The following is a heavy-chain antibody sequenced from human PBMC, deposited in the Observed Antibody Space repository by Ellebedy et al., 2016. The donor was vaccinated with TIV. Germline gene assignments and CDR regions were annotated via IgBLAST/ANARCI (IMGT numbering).Heavy chain of an antibody. CDR3: ARKSGGLRD. CDR1: GVSISSYY. Sequence: SETLSLTXNVSGVSISSYYWNWIRQAPGKRLEYIGFIHDSGTSYYNPSLKSRVTISVDTSKNQISLNLSSVTAADTAVYYCARKSGGLRDWGQGTLVTVSS. V-gene: IGHV4-59*12. J-gene: IGHJ4*02. D-gene: IGHD2-15*01. CDR2: IHDSGTS.